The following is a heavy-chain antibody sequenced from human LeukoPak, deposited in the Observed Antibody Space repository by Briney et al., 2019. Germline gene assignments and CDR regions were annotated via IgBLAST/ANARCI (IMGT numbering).Heavy chain of an antibody. D-gene: IGHD4-17*01. CDR1: GFTFSTYA. J-gene: IGHJ4*02. CDR3: ARESYGDLDY. CDR2: ISYDGSNK. V-gene: IGHV3-30-3*01. Sequence: GGSLRLSCAASGFTFSTYAMNWVRQAPGKGLEWVAVISYDGSNKYYADSVKGRFTISRDNSKSTLYLQMNSLRAEDTAVYYCARESYGDLDYWGQGTLVTVSS.